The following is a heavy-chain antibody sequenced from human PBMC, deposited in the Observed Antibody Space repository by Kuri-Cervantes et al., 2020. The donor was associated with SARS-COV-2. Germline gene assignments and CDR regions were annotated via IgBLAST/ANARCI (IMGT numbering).Heavy chain of an antibody. J-gene: IGHJ4*02. V-gene: IGHV3-7*01. CDR1: GFTFSTYW. Sequence: GESLKISCAASGFTFSTYWRSWVRQAPGKGLEWVANIKQDGSEKYYVDFVKVRFTISRDNAKNSLYLQMNSLRAEDTAVYYCAREWGDYWGQGTLVTVSS. D-gene: IGHD3-16*01. CDR3: AREWGDY. CDR2: IKQDGSEK.